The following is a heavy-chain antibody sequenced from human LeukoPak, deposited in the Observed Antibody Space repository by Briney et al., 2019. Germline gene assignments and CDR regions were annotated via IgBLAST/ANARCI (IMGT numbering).Heavy chain of an antibody. J-gene: IGHJ3*02. Sequence: GGSLRLSCAASGFTFSSYWMHWVRQAPGKGLVWVSRINSDGSSTSYADSVKGRFTVSRDNAKNTLYLQMNSLRAEDTAVYYCSTGSGHAFDIWGQGTMVTVSS. CDR3: STGSGHAFDI. D-gene: IGHD3-10*01. CDR2: INSDGSST. CDR1: GFTFSSYW. V-gene: IGHV3-74*01.